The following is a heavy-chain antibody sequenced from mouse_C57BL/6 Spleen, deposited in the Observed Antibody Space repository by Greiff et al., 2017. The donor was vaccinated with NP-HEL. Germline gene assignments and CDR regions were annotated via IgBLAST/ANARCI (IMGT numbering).Heavy chain of an antibody. Sequence: EVQLQQSGPVLVKPGASVKMSCKASGYTFTDYYMNWVKQSHGKSLEWIGVINPYNGGTSYNQKVKGKATLTVDKSSSTDYMELNSLTSEDSAVYCCARRDYGSSYGAMDYWGQGTSVTVSS. J-gene: IGHJ4*01. D-gene: IGHD1-1*01. V-gene: IGHV1-19*01. CDR2: INPYNGGT. CDR3: ARRDYGSSYGAMDY. CDR1: GYTFTDYY.